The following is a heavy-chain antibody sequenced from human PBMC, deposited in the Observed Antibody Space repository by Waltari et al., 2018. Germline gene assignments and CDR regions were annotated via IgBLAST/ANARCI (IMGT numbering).Heavy chain of an antibody. V-gene: IGHV4-4*02. CDR1: GGSISSGTR. Sequence: QVQLQESGPGLVILSGALSLTCAVSGGSISSGTRWTWIRQPSGKGLEWIGEIYHTGNTNYNPSLKSRVTISIDKSKNQFSLKLSSVTAADTAVYYCARDRDSSGRTTHDGFDIWGQGTMVTVS. D-gene: IGHD6-19*01. CDR3: ARDRDSSGRTTHDGFDI. CDR2: IYHTGNT. J-gene: IGHJ3*02.